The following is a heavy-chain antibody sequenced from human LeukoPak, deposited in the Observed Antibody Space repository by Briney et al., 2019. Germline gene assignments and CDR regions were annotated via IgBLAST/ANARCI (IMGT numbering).Heavy chain of an antibody. D-gene: IGHD2-2*01. Sequence: GESLKISCKGSGYSFTSYWIGWVRQMPGKGLEWMGIIYPGDSDTRYSPSFQGQVTISADKSISTAYLQWNSLKALDTAMYYCAVGYCSSTSCSPVDAFDIWGQGTMVTVSS. J-gene: IGHJ3*02. CDR3: AVGYCSSTSCSPVDAFDI. V-gene: IGHV5-51*01. CDR2: IYPGDSDT. CDR1: GYSFTSYW.